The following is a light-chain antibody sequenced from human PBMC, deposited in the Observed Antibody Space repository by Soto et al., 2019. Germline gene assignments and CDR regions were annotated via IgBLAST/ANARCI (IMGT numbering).Light chain of an antibody. CDR2: GAS. Sequence: DIVLTQSSGTLSLSPGERATLSCRASQSVSSNYLAWYQQNPGQAPRLLIYGASSRATGIPDRFVGSGSETDFTLTISRLEPEDFAVYYCQQYGSSPWTFGQGTKLEIK. CDR3: QQYGSSPWT. J-gene: IGKJ1*01. CDR1: QSVSSNY. V-gene: IGKV3-20*01.